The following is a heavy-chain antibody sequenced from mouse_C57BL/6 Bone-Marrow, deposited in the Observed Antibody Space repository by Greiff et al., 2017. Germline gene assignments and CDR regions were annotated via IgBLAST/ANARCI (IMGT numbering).Heavy chain of an antibody. D-gene: IGHD1-1*01. CDR2: ISSGGSYT. Sequence: EVQRVESGGDLVKPGGSLKLSCAASGFTFSSYGMSWVRQTPDKRLEWVATISSGGSYTYYPDSVKGRFTISRDNAKNTLYLQMSSLKSEDTAMYYCARQGDYYGSSLGFAYWGQGTLVTVSA. CDR3: ARQGDYYGSSLGFAY. J-gene: IGHJ3*01. CDR1: GFTFSSYG. V-gene: IGHV5-6*01.